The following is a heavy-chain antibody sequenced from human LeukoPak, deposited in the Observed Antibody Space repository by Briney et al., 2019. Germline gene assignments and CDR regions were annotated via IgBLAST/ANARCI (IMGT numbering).Heavy chain of an antibody. Sequence: GSLRLSCAASGFPFSSYGMHWVRQPPGKGLEWIGSIYYSGSTYYNPSLKSRVTISVDTSKNQFSLKLSSVTAADTAVYYCARRPYYYDSSVHNWFDPWGQGTLVTVSS. V-gene: IGHV4-39*01. D-gene: IGHD3-22*01. J-gene: IGHJ5*02. CDR2: IYYSGST. CDR3: ARRPYYYDSSVHNWFDP. CDR1: GFPFSSYG.